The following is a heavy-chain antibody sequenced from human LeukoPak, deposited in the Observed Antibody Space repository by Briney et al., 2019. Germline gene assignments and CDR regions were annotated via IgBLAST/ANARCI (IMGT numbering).Heavy chain of an antibody. V-gene: IGHV3-53*01. D-gene: IGHD3-16*02. Sequence: GGSLRLSCAASGFSVANDRMSWVRQPPGKGLEWVSTVYGNGNTAYTDSVKGRFTISRDNSKNTLLLQMNSLRAEDTAVYFCVRERLGAIVENWGQGVLVIVSS. CDR3: VRERLGAIVEN. CDR1: GFSVANDR. J-gene: IGHJ4*02. CDR2: VYGNGNT.